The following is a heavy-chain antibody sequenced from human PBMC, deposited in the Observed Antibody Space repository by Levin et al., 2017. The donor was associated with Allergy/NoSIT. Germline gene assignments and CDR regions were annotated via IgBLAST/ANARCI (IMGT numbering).Heavy chain of an antibody. CDR1: GFTFGDYA. J-gene: IGHJ4*02. CDR3: TRAPVWGRTTGEFDY. D-gene: IGHD3-16*01. CDR2: IRSKAYGGTT. Sequence: GGSLRLSCTASGFTFGDYAMSWFRQAPGKGLEWVGFIRSKAYGGTTEYAASVKGRFTISRDDSKSIAYLQMNSLKTEDTAVYYCTRAPVWGRTTGEFDYWGQGTLVTVSS. V-gene: IGHV3-49*03.